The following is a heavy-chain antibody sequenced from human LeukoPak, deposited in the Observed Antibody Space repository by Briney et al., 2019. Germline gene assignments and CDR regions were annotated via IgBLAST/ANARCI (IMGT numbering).Heavy chain of an antibody. J-gene: IGHJ5*02. CDR1: GYTFTSYA. CDR3: ARHIATTVAIITPNLSLNWFDP. Sequence: ASVKVSCKASGYTFTSYAMHWVRQAPGQRLEWMGWINAGNGNTKYSQKFQGRVTITRDTSASTAYMELSSLRSEDTAVYYCARHIATTVAIITPNLSLNWFDPWGQGTLVTVSS. D-gene: IGHD2-21*01. CDR2: INAGNGNT. V-gene: IGHV1-3*01.